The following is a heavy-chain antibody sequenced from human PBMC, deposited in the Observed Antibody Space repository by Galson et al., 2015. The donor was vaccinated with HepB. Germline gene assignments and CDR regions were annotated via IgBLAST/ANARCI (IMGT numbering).Heavy chain of an antibody. D-gene: IGHD1-26*01. CDR2: IYFTGST. J-gene: IGHJ2*01. Sequence: TLSLTCTVSGGSISSGGYYWSWIRQHPGKGLEWIGYIYFTGSTYYNPSLKSRVTISVDTSKNQFSLKLSSVTAADTAVYYCAVRAEGGSYFWYFDLWGRGTLVTVSS. V-gene: IGHV4-31*03. CDR3: AVRAEGGSYFWYFDL. CDR1: GGSISSGGYY.